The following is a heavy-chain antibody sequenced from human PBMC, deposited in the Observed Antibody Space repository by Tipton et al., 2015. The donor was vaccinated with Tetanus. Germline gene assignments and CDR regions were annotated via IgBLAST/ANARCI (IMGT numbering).Heavy chain of an antibody. CDR2: IYSYSGST. Sequence: TLSLTCTVSGGSIGSGTFYWGWIHQPPGKGLEWIGSIYSYSGSTDYNPSLRSRVTISLDTSKNQFSLRLNSMTAADTAVYYCARGTTLDYWGQGTLVTVSS. D-gene: IGHD4-11*01. J-gene: IGHJ4*02. CDR3: ARGTTLDY. V-gene: IGHV4-39*07. CDR1: GGSIGSGTFY.